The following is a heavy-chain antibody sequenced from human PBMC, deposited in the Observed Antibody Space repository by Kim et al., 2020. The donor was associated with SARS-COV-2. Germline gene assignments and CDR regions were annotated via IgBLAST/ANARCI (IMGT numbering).Heavy chain of an antibody. CDR2: INSDGGTT. CDR1: GFTFSSYW. CDR3: ASGRNTVTYYYFDY. Sequence: GGSLRLSCAASGFTFSSYWMHWVRQAPGKGLVWVSRINSDGGTTSHADSVKGRFTISRDNAKSTLYLQMNSLRAEDTAVYYCASGRNTVTYYYFDYWGEGPLVPLPS. D-gene: IGHD1-26*01. J-gene: IGHJ4*02. V-gene: IGHV3-74*01.